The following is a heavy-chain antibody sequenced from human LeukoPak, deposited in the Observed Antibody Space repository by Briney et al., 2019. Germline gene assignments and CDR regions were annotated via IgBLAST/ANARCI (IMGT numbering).Heavy chain of an antibody. Sequence: SETLSFTCAVYGGSFSGYYWSWIRQPPGKGLEWIGEINHSGSTNYNPSLKSRVTISVDTSKNQFSLKLSSVTAADTVVYYCARARGFTMIDLDAFDIWGQGTMVTVSS. CDR1: GGSFSGYY. CDR2: INHSGST. J-gene: IGHJ3*02. V-gene: IGHV4-34*01. D-gene: IGHD3-22*01. CDR3: ARARGFTMIDLDAFDI.